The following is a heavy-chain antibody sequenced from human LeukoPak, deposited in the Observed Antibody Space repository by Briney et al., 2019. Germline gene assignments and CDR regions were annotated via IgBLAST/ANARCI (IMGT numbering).Heavy chain of an antibody. V-gene: IGHV1-46*01. D-gene: IGHD3-22*01. J-gene: IGHJ4*02. CDR3: ARRDYHGSSAFLDY. CDR1: VYTFISYY. CDR2: INLSDDST. Sequence: ASVKVSCKASVYTFISYYIHWVRQAPGQGLEWMGIINLSDDSTTYAQQFQGRVTMTRDTSSSTVYMELSSLRSEDTAVYYCARRDYHGSSAFLDYWGQGTLVTVSS.